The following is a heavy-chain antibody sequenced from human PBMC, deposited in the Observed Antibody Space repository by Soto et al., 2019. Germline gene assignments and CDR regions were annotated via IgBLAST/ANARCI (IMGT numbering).Heavy chain of an antibody. CDR2: ISSSSYI. Sequence: PGGSLRLSCAASGFIFSSYWMHWVRQAPGKGLVCVSRISSSSYIYYADSVKGRFTISRDNAKNSLYLQMNSLRAEDTAVYYCARHQKDIVVVVAAVSVSFDYWGQGTLVTVSS. J-gene: IGHJ4*02. CDR1: GFIFSSYW. CDR3: ARHQKDIVVVVAAVSVSFDY. V-gene: IGHV3-21*01. D-gene: IGHD2-15*01.